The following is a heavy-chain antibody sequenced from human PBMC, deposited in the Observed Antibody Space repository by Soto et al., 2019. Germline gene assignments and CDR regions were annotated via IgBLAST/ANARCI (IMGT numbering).Heavy chain of an antibody. V-gene: IGHV3-30-3*01. CDR2: ISYDGSNK. D-gene: IGHD3-10*01. CDR3: ARPSGAFDI. J-gene: IGHJ3*02. Sequence: GGSLRLSCAASGFTFSSYAMHWVRQAPGKGLEWVAVISYDGSNKYYADSVKGRFTISRDNSKNTLYLQMNSLRAEDTAVYYCARPSGAFDIWGQGTMVTVSS. CDR1: GFTFSSYA.